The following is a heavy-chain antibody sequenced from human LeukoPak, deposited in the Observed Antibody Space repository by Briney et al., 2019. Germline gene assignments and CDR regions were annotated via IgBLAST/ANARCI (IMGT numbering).Heavy chain of an antibody. J-gene: IGHJ4*02. D-gene: IGHD3-10*01. CDR1: GGSTNSSSHY. CDR3: ARHRTNYLGSGSYLDC. V-gene: IGHV4-39*01. CDR2: VYYSGTT. Sequence: SETLSLTCQVSGGSTNSSSHYWDWIRQPPGKGLEWIGSVYYSGTTYYNASLKGRVTVSVDTSNNLFSLTLISVTAADTAFYYCARHRTNYLGSGSYLDCWGQGILVTVSS.